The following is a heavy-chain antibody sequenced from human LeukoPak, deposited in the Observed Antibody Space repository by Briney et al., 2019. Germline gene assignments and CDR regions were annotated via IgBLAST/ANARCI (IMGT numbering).Heavy chain of an antibody. V-gene: IGHV3-30*18. D-gene: IGHD5-18*01. J-gene: IGHJ4*02. CDR1: GFTFSSYA. Sequence: GGSLRLSCAASGFTFSSYAMHWVRQSLGKGLEWVAVMSYDGFNKYYADSVKGRFTIPRDNSKNTLYLQMNSLRAEDTAVYYCAKPKGYSYGYYFDYWGQGTLVTVSS. CDR3: AKPKGYSYGYYFDY. CDR2: MSYDGFNK.